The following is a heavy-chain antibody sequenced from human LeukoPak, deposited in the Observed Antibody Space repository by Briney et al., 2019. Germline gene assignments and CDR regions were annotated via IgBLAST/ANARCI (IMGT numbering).Heavy chain of an antibody. CDR1: GGSISTSNYY. V-gene: IGHV4-39*07. J-gene: IGHJ5*02. CDR2: IFYSGST. CDR3: ARDSFGSGRYNAYNWFDP. D-gene: IGHD3-10*01. Sequence: TSETLSLTCTVSGGSISTSNYYWGWIRQPPGKGLEWIGNIFYSGSTYYSPSLRSRVTISLDTSRNQFSLKLSSVTAADTAVYYCARDSFGSGRYNAYNWFDPWGQGTLVTVSS.